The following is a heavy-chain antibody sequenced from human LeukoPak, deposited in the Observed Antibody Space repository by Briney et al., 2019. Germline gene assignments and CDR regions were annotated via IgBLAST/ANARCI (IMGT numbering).Heavy chain of an antibody. CDR3: ARDWRSGSNLDY. D-gene: IGHD3-3*01. CDR1: GSTFTSYT. J-gene: IGHJ4*02. CDR2: ISGSTTYI. Sequence: SPGGSLRLSCAASGSTFTSYTMNWVRQAPGKGLEWVSSISGSTTYIFYADSVKGRFTISRDNAKNSLYLQMNSLRAEDTAVYFCARDWRSGSNLDYWGQGTLVTVSS. V-gene: IGHV3-21*01.